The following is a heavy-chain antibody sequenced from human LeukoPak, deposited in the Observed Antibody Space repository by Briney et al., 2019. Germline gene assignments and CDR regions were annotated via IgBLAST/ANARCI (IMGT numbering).Heavy chain of an antibody. J-gene: IGHJ4*02. D-gene: IGHD5-24*01. CDR1: GGSFSGDY. Sequence: PSETLSLSCAVYGGSFSGDYWSWIRHPPGKGLQWIGEINHSGNTNNNPSLKSRVTMSVDTSKNQLSLNLTSVTAADTAVYYCARVHGHNLGTLDYWGQGILVSVSS. CDR2: INHSGNT. V-gene: IGHV4-34*01. CDR3: ARVHGHNLGTLDY.